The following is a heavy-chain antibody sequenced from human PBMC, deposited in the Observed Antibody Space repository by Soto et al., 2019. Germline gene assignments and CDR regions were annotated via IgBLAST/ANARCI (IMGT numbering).Heavy chain of an antibody. Sequence: PSETLCLTCAVSGGFISSSYWTWIRQPPGKGLEWIGYISYSGSTNYNSSLKSRVTMLIDTSKNQVYLKLRYVTAADTPVYYCAKAQNPYNCGGSASRGQGTLAPV. CDR1: GGFISSSY. CDR2: ISYSGST. CDR3: AKAQNPYNCGGSAS. J-gene: IGHJ4*02. V-gene: IGHV4-59*01. D-gene: IGHD1-1*01.